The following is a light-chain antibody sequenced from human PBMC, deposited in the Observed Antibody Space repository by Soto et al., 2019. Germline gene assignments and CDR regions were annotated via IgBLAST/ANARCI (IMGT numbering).Light chain of an antibody. J-gene: IGKJ1*01. CDR2: DAS. V-gene: IGKV3-11*01. CDR3: QQHNNWPPWT. CDR1: QSVSSY. Sequence: EIVLPQSPATMSLSPGDSSTLSGRASQSVSSYLAWYQQKPGQAPRLLIYDASNRATGIPARFSGSGSGTEFTLTISSLQSEDFAVYYCQQHNNWPPWTFGQGTKVDIK.